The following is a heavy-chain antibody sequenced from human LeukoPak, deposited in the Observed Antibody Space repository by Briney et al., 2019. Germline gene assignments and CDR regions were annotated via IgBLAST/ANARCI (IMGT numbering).Heavy chain of an antibody. V-gene: IGHV1-18*01. CDR1: GYTFTSYG. Sequence: ASVKVSCKASGYTFTSYGISRVRQAPGQGLEWMGWISAYNGNTNYAQKLQGRVTMTTDTSTSTAYMELRSLRSDDTAVYYCARDSDLLLWFGELIYFDYWGQGTLVTVSS. CDR2: ISAYNGNT. J-gene: IGHJ4*02. D-gene: IGHD3-10*01. CDR3: ARDSDLLLWFGELIYFDY.